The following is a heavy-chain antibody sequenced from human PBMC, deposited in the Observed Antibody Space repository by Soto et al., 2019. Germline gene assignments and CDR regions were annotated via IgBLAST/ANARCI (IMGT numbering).Heavy chain of an antibody. J-gene: IGHJ6*02. D-gene: IGHD1-26*01. CDR1: GGTFSSYP. CDR3: ARVGHITNYGMAV. V-gene: IGHV1-69*01. Sequence: QVQLVQSGAEVKKPGSSVKVSCGASGGTFSSYPINWVRQAPGQGLGWMGGIIPFFGTSNYAQKFQGRITITADESTSTAYMELRSRRSADTAVYYCARVGHITNYGMAVWGQGTTVTVSS. CDR2: IIPFFGTS.